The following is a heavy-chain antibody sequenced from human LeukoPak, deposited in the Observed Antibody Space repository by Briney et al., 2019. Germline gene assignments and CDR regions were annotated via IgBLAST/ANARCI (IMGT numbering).Heavy chain of an antibody. CDR1: GYTFTSYD. Sequence: ASVKVSCKASGYTFTSYDINWVRPATGQGLEWVGWMNPNSGNTGYAQKFQGRVTITRNTSISTAYMELSSLRSEDTAVYYCARGRMLRVPAAKNWFDPWGQGTLVTVSS. J-gene: IGHJ5*02. CDR3: ARGRMLRVPAAKNWFDP. CDR2: MNPNSGNT. D-gene: IGHD3-10*01. V-gene: IGHV1-8*03.